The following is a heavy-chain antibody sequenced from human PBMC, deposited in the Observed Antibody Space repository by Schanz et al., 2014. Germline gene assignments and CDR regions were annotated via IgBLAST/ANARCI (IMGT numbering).Heavy chain of an antibody. J-gene: IGHJ4*02. Sequence: QVQLQQWGAGLLKPSETLSLTCAVYGGSLSGYFWSWIRQPPGKGLEWIGDIGHSGNTKDNPSLKSRVTVSLETSKNQFSLNLSSVTAADTAVYYCARGRQQLGSFDYWGQGTLVAVSS. CDR1: GGSLSGYF. D-gene: IGHD6-13*01. CDR3: ARGRQQLGSFDY. V-gene: IGHV4-34*01. CDR2: IGHSGNT.